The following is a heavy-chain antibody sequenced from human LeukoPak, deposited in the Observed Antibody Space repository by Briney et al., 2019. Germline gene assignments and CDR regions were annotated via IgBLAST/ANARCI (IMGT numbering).Heavy chain of an antibody. CDR2: IDPNSGGT. J-gene: IGHJ6*03. CDR1: GYTFTGYY. CDR3: ARVTGQVPAAIFIDYYYMDV. Sequence: GASVKVSCKASGYTFTGYYMHWVRQAPGQGLEWMGWIDPNSGGTNYAQKFQGRVTMTRDTSISTAYMELSRLRSDDTAVYYCARVTGQVPAAIFIDYYYMDVWGKGTTVTVSS. V-gene: IGHV1-2*02. D-gene: IGHD2-2*01.